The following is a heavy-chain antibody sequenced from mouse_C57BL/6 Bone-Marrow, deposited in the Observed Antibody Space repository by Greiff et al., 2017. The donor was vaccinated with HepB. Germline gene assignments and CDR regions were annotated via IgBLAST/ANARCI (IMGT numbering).Heavy chain of an antibody. V-gene: IGHV1-55*01. CDR3: FITTDWYFDV. CDR2: IYPGSGST. D-gene: IGHD1-1*01. Sequence: QVHVKQPGAELVKPGASVKMSCKASGYTFTSYWITWVKQRPGQGLEWIGDIYPGSGSTNYNEKFKSKATLTVDTSSSTAYMQLSSLTSEDSAVYYCFITTDWYFDVWGTGTTVTVSS. J-gene: IGHJ1*03. CDR1: GYTFTSYW.